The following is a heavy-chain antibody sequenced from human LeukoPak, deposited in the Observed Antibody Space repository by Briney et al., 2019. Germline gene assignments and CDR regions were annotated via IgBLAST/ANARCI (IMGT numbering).Heavy chain of an antibody. CDR1: GYTFTSYG. V-gene: IGHV1-18*01. Sequence: ASVKVSCKASGYTFTSYGISWVRQAPGQGLEWMGWISAYNGNTNYAQKLQGRVTMTTDTPKSTAYMEMRSLRATDTAVYYCARGGYYDILTGYIPHLFSSGIKSYYYYMDVWGKGTTVTVSS. CDR3: ARGGYYDILTGYIPHLFSSGIKSYYYYMDV. J-gene: IGHJ6*03. CDR2: ISAYNGNT. D-gene: IGHD3-9*01.